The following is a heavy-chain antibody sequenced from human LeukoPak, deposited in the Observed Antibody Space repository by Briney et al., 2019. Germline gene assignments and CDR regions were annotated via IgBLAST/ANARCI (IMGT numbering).Heavy chain of an antibody. J-gene: IGHJ3*02. CDR2: ISSSSSYI. Sequence: PGGSLRLSCAASGLTFSNAWMSWVRQAPGKGLEWVSSISSSSSYIYYADSVKGRFTISRDNAKNSLYLQMNSLRAEDTAVYYCARVGRYSSSWTGAFDIWGQGTMVTVSS. V-gene: IGHV3-21*01. CDR1: GLTFSNAW. CDR3: ARVGRYSSSWTGAFDI. D-gene: IGHD6-13*01.